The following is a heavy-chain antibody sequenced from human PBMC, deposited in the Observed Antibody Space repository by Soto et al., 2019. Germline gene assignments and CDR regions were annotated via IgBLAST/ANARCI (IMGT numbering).Heavy chain of an antibody. J-gene: IGHJ6*02. CDR3: ARQRPIAARDYYYYGKDV. D-gene: IGHD6-6*01. CDR1: GFTFSSYG. Sequence: QVQLVESGGGVVQPGRSLRLSCAASGFTFSSYGMHWVRQAPGKGLEWVAVISYDGSNKYYADSVKGRFTISRDNSKNTLYLQMNSLRAEDTAVYYCARQRPIAARDYYYYGKDVWGQGTTVTVSS. V-gene: IGHV3-30*03. CDR2: ISYDGSNK.